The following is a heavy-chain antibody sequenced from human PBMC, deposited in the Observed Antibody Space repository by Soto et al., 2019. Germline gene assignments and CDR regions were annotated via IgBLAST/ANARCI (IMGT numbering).Heavy chain of an antibody. D-gene: IGHD6-19*01. Sequence: ASVKVSCKASGYTFTSYGISWVRQAPGQGLEWMGWISAYNGNTNYAQKLQGRVTMTTDTSTSTAYMELKSLRSDDTAVYYCARVFMMVAGTSGDNWFDPWGQGTLVTV. CDR2: ISAYNGNT. CDR3: ARVFMMVAGTSGDNWFDP. CDR1: GYTFTSYG. J-gene: IGHJ5*02. V-gene: IGHV1-18*01.